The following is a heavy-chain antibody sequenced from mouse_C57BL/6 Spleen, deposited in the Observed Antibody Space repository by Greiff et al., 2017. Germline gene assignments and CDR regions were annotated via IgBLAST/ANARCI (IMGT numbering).Heavy chain of an antibody. CDR2: IYPGSGYT. Sequence: VKLMQSGAELVRPGSSVKMSCKASGYTFTNYWIGWVKQRPGHGLEWIGDIYPGSGYTNYNEKFKGKATLTADKSSSTAYMQFSSLTSEDSAIYYCAGKRANWDNYFDYWGQGTPLTVSS. CDR1: GYTFTNYW. J-gene: IGHJ2*01. D-gene: IGHD4-1*01. V-gene: IGHV1-63*01. CDR3: AGKRANWDNYFDY.